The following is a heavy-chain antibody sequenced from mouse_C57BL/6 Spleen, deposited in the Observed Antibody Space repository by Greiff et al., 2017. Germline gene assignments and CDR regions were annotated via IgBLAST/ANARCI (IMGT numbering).Heavy chain of an antibody. Sequence: EVHLVESEGGLVQPGSSMTLSCTASGFTFSDYYMAWVRPVPEKGLEWVANINYDGSSTYYLDSLKSRFIISRDNAKNILYLQMSSLKSEDTATYYCARDEGDWYFDVWGTGTTVTVSS. J-gene: IGHJ1*03. V-gene: IGHV5-16*01. CDR2: INYDGSST. CDR1: GFTFSDYY. CDR3: ARDEGDWYFDV.